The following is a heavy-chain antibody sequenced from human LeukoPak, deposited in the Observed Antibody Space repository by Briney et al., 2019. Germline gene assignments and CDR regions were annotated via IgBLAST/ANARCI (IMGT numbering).Heavy chain of an antibody. D-gene: IGHD3-16*01. Sequence: GGSLRLSCAASGFTFSNYGMHWVRQAPGKGPEWVAVIWSDGSNKYYADSVKGRFTISRDNSKNTLYLQMNSLRAEDTAVYYCARDLKVRWGSLHYGMDVWGQGTTVTVSS. CDR2: IWSDGSNK. CDR1: GFTFSNYG. J-gene: IGHJ6*02. V-gene: IGHV3-33*01. CDR3: ARDLKVRWGSLHYGMDV.